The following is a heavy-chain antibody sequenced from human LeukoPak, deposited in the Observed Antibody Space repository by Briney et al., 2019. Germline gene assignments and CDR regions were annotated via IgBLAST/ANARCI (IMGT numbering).Heavy chain of an antibody. CDR2: IYTSGST. J-gene: IGHJ5*02. CDR1: GGSISSYY. V-gene: IGHV4-4*07. CDR3: AREEDYYGSGSYCLLDP. Sequence: SETLSLTCTVSGGSISSYYWSWIRQPAGKGLEWIGRIYTSGSTNYNPSLKSRVTMSVDTSKNQFSLKLSSVAAADTAVYYCAREEDYYGSGSYCLLDPWGQGTLVTVSS. D-gene: IGHD3-10*01.